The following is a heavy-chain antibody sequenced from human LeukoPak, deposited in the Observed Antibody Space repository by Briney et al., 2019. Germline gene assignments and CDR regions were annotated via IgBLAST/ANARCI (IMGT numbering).Heavy chain of an antibody. J-gene: IGHJ5*01. V-gene: IGHV4-34*01. CDR2: INHSGSI. D-gene: IGHD7-27*01. CDR3: AKGVWAPRFDS. CDR1: GASFSYDY. Sequence: SETLSLTCAVYGASFSYDYWSWIRQAPGKGLEWIGEINHSGSITYNPSLKSRVTISAEKSKSQFSLRLTSVTAADTAVYYCAKGVWAPRFDSWGQGTLVTVSS.